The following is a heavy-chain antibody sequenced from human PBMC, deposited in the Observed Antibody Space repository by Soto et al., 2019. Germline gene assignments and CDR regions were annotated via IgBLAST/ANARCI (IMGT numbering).Heavy chain of an antibody. CDR2: ISSTTNYI. Sequence: TGGSLILSCAASGFIFTRYSMNWVRQAPGKGLEWVSSISSTTNYIYYGDSMKGRFTISRDNAKNSLYLEMNSLRAEDTAVYYCARESEDLTSNFDYWGQGTLVTVSS. J-gene: IGHJ4*02. V-gene: IGHV3-21*06. CDR3: ARESEDLTSNFDY. CDR1: GFIFTRYS.